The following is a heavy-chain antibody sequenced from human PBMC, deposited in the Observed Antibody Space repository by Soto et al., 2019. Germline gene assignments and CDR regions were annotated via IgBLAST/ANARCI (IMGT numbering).Heavy chain of an antibody. D-gene: IGHD4-4*01. V-gene: IGHV1-18*01. CDR3: ARLPTGYYGMDV. Sequence: GASVKVSCKASGYTFTSYCISWVLQAPGQGLEWMGWISAYNGNTNYAQKLQGRVTMTTDTSTGTAYMELRSLRSDDTAVYYCARLPTGYYGMDVWGQGTTVTVSS. CDR2: ISAYNGNT. J-gene: IGHJ6*02. CDR1: GYTFTSYC.